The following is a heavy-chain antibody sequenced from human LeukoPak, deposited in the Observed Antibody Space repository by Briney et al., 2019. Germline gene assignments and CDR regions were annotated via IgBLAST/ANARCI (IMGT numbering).Heavy chain of an antibody. V-gene: IGHV1-58*01. CDR1: GFTFSTSA. J-gene: IGHJ4*02. D-gene: IGHD6-19*01. CDR2: IIVGTGTT. CDR3: ASWPVGWYGEDS. Sequence: AASVTVSCKASGFTFSTSAVQWVRQARGQRLEWIGWIIVGTGTTNYAQSLQGRVTITRDMSTSTAYMELSSLGSEDTAVYYCASWPVGWYGEDSWGQGTLVTVSS.